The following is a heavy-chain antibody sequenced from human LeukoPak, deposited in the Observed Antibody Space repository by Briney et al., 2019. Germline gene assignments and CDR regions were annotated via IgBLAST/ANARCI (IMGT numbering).Heavy chain of an antibody. V-gene: IGHV4-34*01. CDR3: ARGGIRIWFGESLAWFDP. Sequence: SETLSLTXAVYGGSFGGYYWSWIRQPPGKGLEWIGEINHSGSTNYNPSLKSRVTISVDTSKNQFSLKLSSVTAADTAVYYCARGGIRIWFGESLAWFDPWGQGTLVTVSS. D-gene: IGHD3-10*01. CDR2: INHSGST. J-gene: IGHJ5*02. CDR1: GGSFGGYY.